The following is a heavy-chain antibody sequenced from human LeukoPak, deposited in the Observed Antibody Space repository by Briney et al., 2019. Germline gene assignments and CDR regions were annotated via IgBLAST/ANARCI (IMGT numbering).Heavy chain of an antibody. V-gene: IGHV4-59*08. CDR1: GGSISSYY. CDR3: ARQSYGWDLGFDY. J-gene: IGHJ4*02. CDR2: IYYSGST. D-gene: IGHD2-8*02. Sequence: PSETLSLTCTVSGGSISSYYWSWIRQPPGKGLEWIGYIYYSGSTNYNPSLKSRVTISVDTSKNQFSLKLSSVTAADTAVYYCARQSYGWDLGFDYWGQGTLVTVSS.